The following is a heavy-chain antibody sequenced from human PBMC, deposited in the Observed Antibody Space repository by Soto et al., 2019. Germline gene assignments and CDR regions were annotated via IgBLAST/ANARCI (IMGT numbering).Heavy chain of an antibody. D-gene: IGHD6-13*01. CDR2: IWYDGTNK. J-gene: IGHJ4*02. V-gene: IGHV3-33*01. Sequence: GGSLRLSCAASGFTFSRYGMHWVRQAPGKGLDWVAVIWYDGTNKYYADSVKGRFTISRDNSKSTLYLQMNSLRAEDTAVYYCARDGTAAGTFDFWGQGTLVTVSS. CDR3: ARDGTAAGTFDF. CDR1: GFTFSRYG.